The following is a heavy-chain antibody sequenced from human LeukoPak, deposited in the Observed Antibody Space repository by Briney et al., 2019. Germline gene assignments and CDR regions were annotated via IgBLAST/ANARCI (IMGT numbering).Heavy chain of an antibody. CDR3: AAEYSVAFDI. CDR1: GCTFTSSA. J-gene: IGHJ3*02. CDR2: IVVGSGNT. V-gene: IGHV1-58*02. Sequence: ASVKVSCKASGCTFTSSAMQWVRQARGQRLEWIGWIVVGSGNTNYAQKFQGRVTITRDMSTSTAYMELSSLRSEDTAVYYCAAEYSVAFDIWGQGKMVTVSS. D-gene: IGHD2-21*01.